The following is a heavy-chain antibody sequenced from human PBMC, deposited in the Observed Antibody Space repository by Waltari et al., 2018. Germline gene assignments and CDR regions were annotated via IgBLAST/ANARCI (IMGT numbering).Heavy chain of an antibody. D-gene: IGHD2-2*01. CDR2: IWFDGSDK. V-gene: IGHV3-33*08. J-gene: IGHJ4*02. CDR1: GFRFSSYG. Sequence: QVQLVESGGGVVQPGRSLSLYCAAPGFRFSSYGMHRVRQAPGKGLEWVAVIWFDGSDKYYADAVKGRFTISRDNSKNTLYLQMNSLRAEDTAVYYCARKTSALYFDYWGQGALVTVSS. CDR3: ARKTSALYFDY.